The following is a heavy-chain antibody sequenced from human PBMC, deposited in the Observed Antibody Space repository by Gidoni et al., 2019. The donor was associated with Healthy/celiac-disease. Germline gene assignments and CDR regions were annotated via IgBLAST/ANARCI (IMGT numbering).Heavy chain of an antibody. Sequence: QVQLVESGGGVVQPGRSLRLSCAASGFPFSIYGMHWVRQAPGQGLEWVAVIWYDGSNKYDADSLKGRFTISRDNSKNTLYLQMNSLRAEDTAVYYCARDGKWELLRSFDYWGQGTLVTVSS. J-gene: IGHJ4*02. CDR3: ARDGKWELLRSFDY. V-gene: IGHV3-33*01. D-gene: IGHD1-26*01. CDR2: IWYDGSNK. CDR1: GFPFSIYG.